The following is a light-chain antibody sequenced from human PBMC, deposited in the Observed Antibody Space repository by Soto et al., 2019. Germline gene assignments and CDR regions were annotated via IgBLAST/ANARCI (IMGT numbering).Light chain of an antibody. Sequence: EILLTQSPGTLSLSPGERATLSCRASQSVSGTYLAWYQQKPGQAPRLLIYGASSRATDIPDRFSGTGSGTDFSLTSSRLEPEDFAVYYCQEYGSSRTFGKGTKVEIK. CDR1: QSVSGTY. CDR2: GAS. CDR3: QEYGSSRT. J-gene: IGKJ1*01. V-gene: IGKV3-20*01.